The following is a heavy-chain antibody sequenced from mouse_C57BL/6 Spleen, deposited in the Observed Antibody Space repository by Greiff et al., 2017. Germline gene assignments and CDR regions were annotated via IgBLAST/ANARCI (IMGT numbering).Heavy chain of an antibody. Sequence: VQRVESGAELVKPGASVKISCKASGYAFSSYWMNWVKQRPGKGLEWIGQIYPGDGDTNYNGKFKGKATLTADKSSSTAYMQLSSLTSEDSAVYFCARSQDSWFAYWGQGTLVTVSA. J-gene: IGHJ3*01. CDR3: ARSQDSWFAY. CDR2: IYPGDGDT. CDR1: GYAFSSYW. V-gene: IGHV1-80*01.